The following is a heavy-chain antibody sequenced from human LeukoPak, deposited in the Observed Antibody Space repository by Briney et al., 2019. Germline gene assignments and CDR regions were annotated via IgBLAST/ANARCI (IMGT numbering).Heavy chain of an antibody. J-gene: IGHJ4*02. CDR2: IYYSGST. Sequence: SETLSLTCTVSGGSISSSSYYWGWIRQPPGKGLEWIGSIYYSGSTYYNPSLKSRVTISVDTSKNQFSLKLSSVTAADTAVYYCARHESSCWYSSGYYFDYWGQRTLVTVSS. CDR3: ARHESSCWYSSGYYFDY. CDR1: GGSISSSSYY. D-gene: IGHD6-13*01. V-gene: IGHV4-39*01.